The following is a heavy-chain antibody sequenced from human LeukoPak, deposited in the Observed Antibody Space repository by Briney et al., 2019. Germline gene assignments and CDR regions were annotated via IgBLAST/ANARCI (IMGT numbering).Heavy chain of an antibody. V-gene: IGHV3-7*03. CDR2: IKEDGSEK. Sequence: PGGSLRLSCAASGFTYSRYWMSWVRQVPGKGLEWVANIKEDGSEKHYVDSVKGRFTISRDNAKNSLYLQMNSLRAEDTALYYCARDIGILSGSYYYYYMDVWGKGTTVTVSS. CDR3: ARDIGILSGSYYYYYMDV. CDR1: GFTYSRYW. J-gene: IGHJ6*03. D-gene: IGHD1-26*01.